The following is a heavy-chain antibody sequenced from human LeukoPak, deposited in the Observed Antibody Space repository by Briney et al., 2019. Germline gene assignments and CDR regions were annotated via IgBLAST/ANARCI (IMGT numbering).Heavy chain of an antibody. Sequence: SETLSLTCAVYGGSFSGYYWSWIRQPPGKGLEWIGEINHSGSTNYNPSLKSRVTISVDTSKNQFSLKLSSVTAADTAVYYCARSDYGDYYFDYWGQGTLVTVSS. J-gene: IGHJ4*02. CDR1: GGSFSGYY. CDR3: ARSDYGDYYFDY. CDR2: INHSGST. V-gene: IGHV4-34*01. D-gene: IGHD4-17*01.